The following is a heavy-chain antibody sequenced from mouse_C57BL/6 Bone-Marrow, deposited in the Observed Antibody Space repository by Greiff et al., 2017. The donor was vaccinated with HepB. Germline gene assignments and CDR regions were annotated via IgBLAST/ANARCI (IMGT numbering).Heavy chain of an antibody. V-gene: IGHV3-8*01. J-gene: IGHJ3*01. CDR2: ISYSGST. D-gene: IGHD2-2*01. Sequence: EVQLQQSGPGLAKPSQTLSLTCSVTGYSITSDYWNWIRKFPGNKLEYMGYISYSGSTYYNPSLKSRISITRDTSKNQYYLQLNSVTTEDTATYYCASTMVTTGAWFAYWGQGTLVTVSA. CDR1: GYSITSDY. CDR3: ASTMVTTGAWFAY.